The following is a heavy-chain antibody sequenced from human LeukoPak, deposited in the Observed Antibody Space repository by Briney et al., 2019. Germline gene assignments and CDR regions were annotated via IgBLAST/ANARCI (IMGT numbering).Heavy chain of an antibody. D-gene: IGHD3-10*01. CDR2: IYWDDDK. CDR1: GFSLSTSGVG. V-gene: IGHV2-5*02. CDR3: AHWMYGSGTYRPGRAFDI. J-gene: IGHJ3*02. Sequence: ESGPTLVKPTQTLTLTCTFSGFSLSTSGVGVGWIRQPPGKALEWLALIYWDDDKRYSPSLKSRLTITKDTSKNQVVLTMTNMDPVDTATYYCAHWMYGSGTYRPGRAFDIWGQGTMVTVSS.